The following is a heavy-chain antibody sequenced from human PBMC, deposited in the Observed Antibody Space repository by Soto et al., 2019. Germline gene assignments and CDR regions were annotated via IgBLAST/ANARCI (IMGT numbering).Heavy chain of an antibody. CDR1: GFTFSSYW. D-gene: IGHD6-19*01. V-gene: IGHV3-74*01. Sequence: RLACSATGFTFSSYWMLWLRQFQGKGLVWVSRIHFDGSTTHYADSVKGRFTISRDNAKNTLSLQMNSLRAEDTAVYYCARDAYISGYYQFDYWGQGT. CDR2: IHFDGSTT. J-gene: IGHJ4*02. CDR3: ARDAYISGYYQFDY.